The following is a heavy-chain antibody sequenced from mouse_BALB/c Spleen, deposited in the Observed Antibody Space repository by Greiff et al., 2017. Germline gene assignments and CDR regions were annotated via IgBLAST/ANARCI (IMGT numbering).Heavy chain of an antibody. CDR1: GYTFTSYY. D-gene: IGHD2-14*01. J-gene: IGHJ4*01. V-gene: IGHV1S81*02. Sequence: QVQLQQPGAELVKPGASVKLSCKASGYTFTSYYMYWVKQRPGQGLEWIGGINPSNGGTNFNEKFKSKATLTVDKSSSTAYMQLSSLTSEDSAVYYCTRVVYRYDVAYAMDYWGQGTSVTVSS. CDR2: INPSNGGT. CDR3: TRVVYRYDVAYAMDY.